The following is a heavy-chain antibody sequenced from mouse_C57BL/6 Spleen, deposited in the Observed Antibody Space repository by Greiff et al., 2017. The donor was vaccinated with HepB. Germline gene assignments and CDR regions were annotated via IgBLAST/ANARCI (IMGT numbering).Heavy chain of an antibody. Sequence: VQLKESGGDLVKPGGSLKLSCAASGFTFSSYGMSWVRQTPDKRLEWVATISSGGSYTYYPDSVKGRFTISRDNAKNTLYLQMSSLKSEDTAMYYCANYFGSRDWYFDVWGTGTTVTVSS. CDR1: GFTFSSYG. D-gene: IGHD1-1*01. J-gene: IGHJ1*03. CDR2: ISSGGSYT. V-gene: IGHV5-6*01. CDR3: ANYFGSRDWYFDV.